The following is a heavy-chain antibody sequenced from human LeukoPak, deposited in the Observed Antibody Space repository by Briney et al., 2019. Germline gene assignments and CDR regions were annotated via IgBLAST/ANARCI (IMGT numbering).Heavy chain of an antibody. CDR3: ARLSRLGATSPPSTTGFDY. J-gene: IGHJ4*02. Sequence: SETLSLTCAVYGGSFSGYYWSWIRQPPGKGLEWIGEINHSGGTNYNPSLKSRVTISVDTSKNQFSLKLSSVTAADTAVYYCARLSRLGATSPPSTTGFDYWGQGTLVTVSS. CDR1: GGSFSGYY. V-gene: IGHV4-34*01. D-gene: IGHD1-26*01. CDR2: INHSGGT.